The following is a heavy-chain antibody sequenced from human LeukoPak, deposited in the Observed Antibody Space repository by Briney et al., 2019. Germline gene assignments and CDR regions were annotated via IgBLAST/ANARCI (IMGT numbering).Heavy chain of an antibody. J-gene: IGHJ5*02. CDR2: IIPIFGTA. CDR3: ARDNEYSSPQKWFDP. V-gene: IGHV1-69*05. Sequence: ASVKVSCKASGGTFSSYAVSWVRQAPGQGLEWMGGIIPIFGTANYAQKFQGRVTITTDESTSTAYMELSSLRSEDTAVYYCARDNEYSSPQKWFDPWGQGTLVTVSS. D-gene: IGHD6-6*01. CDR1: GGTFSSYA.